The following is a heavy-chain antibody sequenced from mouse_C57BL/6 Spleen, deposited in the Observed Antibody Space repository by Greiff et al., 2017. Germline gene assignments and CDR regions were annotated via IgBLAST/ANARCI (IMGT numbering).Heavy chain of an antibody. J-gene: IGHJ1*03. CDR2: ISSGGSYT. V-gene: IGHV5-6*02. D-gene: IGHD1-1*01. Sequence: DVMLVESGGDLVKPGGSLKLSCAASGFTFSSYGMSWVRQTPDKRLEWVATISSGGSYTYYPDSVKGRFTISRDNAKNTLYLQMSSLKSEDTAMYYCARIITTVVGYFDVWGTGTTVTVSS. CDR1: GFTFSSYG. CDR3: ARIITTVVGYFDV.